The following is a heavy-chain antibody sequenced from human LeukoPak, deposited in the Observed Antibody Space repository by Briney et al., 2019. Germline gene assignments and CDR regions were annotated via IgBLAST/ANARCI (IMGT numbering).Heavy chain of an antibody. J-gene: IGHJ4*02. CDR2: ISSSSSYI. CDR3: ARVEYYGSGSYYGTGKY. CDR1: GFTFSSYS. Sequence: GGSLRLSCAASGFTFSSYSMNWVRQAPGKGLEWVSSISSSSSYIYYADSVKDRFTISRDNAKNSLYLQINSLRAEDTAVYYCARVEYYGSGSYYGTGKYWGQGTLVTVSS. V-gene: IGHV3-21*01. D-gene: IGHD3-10*01.